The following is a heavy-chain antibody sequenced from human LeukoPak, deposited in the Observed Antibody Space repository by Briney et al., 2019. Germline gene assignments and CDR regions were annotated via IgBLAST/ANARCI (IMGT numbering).Heavy chain of an antibody. D-gene: IGHD3-10*01. Sequence: SETLSLTCTVSGGSISSYYWSWIRQPPGKGLEWIGYIYYSGSTNYNPSLKSRATISVDTSKNQFSLKLSSVTAADTAVYYCARGLYGSGSYRFDPWGQGTLVTVSS. CDR3: ARGLYGSGSYRFDP. CDR2: IYYSGST. J-gene: IGHJ5*02. CDR1: GGSISSYY. V-gene: IGHV4-59*01.